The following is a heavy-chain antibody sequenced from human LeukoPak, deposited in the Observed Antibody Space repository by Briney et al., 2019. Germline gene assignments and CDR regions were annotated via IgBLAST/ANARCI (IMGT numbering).Heavy chain of an antibody. Sequence: GGSLRLSCAASGFPFSRYSMNWVRQAPGEGPEWVSSITSSSNNKDYVDSVKGRFTVSRDNAKNSLYLQMNSLRAEDTAVYYCARAVEMATIWYYYYMDVWGKGTTVTVSS. CDR2: ITSSSNNK. D-gene: IGHD5-24*01. CDR1: GFPFSRYS. CDR3: ARAVEMATIWYYYYMDV. J-gene: IGHJ6*03. V-gene: IGHV3-21*01.